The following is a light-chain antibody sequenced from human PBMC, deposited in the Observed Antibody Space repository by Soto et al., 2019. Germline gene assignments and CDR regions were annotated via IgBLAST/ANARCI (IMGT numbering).Light chain of an antibody. Sequence: QAVVTQPPSASGTPGQRVAISCSGSSSNIGSNTVNWYQHLPGTAPKLLIYSNNERPSGVPDRFSGSKSGTSASLAIGGLQSEDEADYYCAAWDDSLSGVVFGGGTKLTVL. CDR1: SSNIGSNT. V-gene: IGLV1-44*01. CDR2: SNN. CDR3: AAWDDSLSGVV. J-gene: IGLJ2*01.